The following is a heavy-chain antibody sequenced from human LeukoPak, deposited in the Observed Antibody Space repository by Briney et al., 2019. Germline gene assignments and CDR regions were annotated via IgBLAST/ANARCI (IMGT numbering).Heavy chain of an antibody. CDR1: DDPISSSY. CDR2: ISAPGST. Sequence: PSETLSLTCTVSDDPISSSYWSWIRQPAGKGLEWIGRISAPGSTNYNPSLKSRLTMTLDTSKNQLSLNLRSVTAADTAVYYCVKGAVYESFVFDIWGQGTVVTVSS. D-gene: IGHD5/OR15-5a*01. CDR3: VKGAVYESFVFDI. V-gene: IGHV4-4*07. J-gene: IGHJ3*02.